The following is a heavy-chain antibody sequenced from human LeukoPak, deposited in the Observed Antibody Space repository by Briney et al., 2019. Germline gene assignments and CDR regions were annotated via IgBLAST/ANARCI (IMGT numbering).Heavy chain of an antibody. V-gene: IGHV3-15*01. CDR3: TRRGYYDILTGRDY. D-gene: IGHD3-9*01. CDR1: GITFSNAW. Sequence: GGSLRLSCAASGITFSNAWMSWVRQAPGKGLEWVGRIKSKTDGGTTDYAAPVKGRFTISRDDSKNTLYLQMNSLKTEDTAVYYCTRRGYYDILTGRDYWGQGTLVTVSS. CDR2: IKSKTDGGTT. J-gene: IGHJ4*02.